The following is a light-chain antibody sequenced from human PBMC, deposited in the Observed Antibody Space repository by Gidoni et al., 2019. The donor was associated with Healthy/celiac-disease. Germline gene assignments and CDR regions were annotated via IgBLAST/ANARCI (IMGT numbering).Light chain of an antibody. J-gene: IGKJ4*01. CDR1: QSVSSN. V-gene: IGKV3-15*01. CDR2: GAS. Sequence: SQSVSSNLAWYQQKPGQAHRLLIYGASTRATGIPARFSGSGSGTEFTLTISSLQSEDFAVYYCRQYNNWPLTFGGGTKVEIK. CDR3: RQYNNWPLT.